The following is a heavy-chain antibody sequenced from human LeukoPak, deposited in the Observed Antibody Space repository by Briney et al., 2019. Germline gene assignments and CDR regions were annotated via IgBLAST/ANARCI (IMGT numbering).Heavy chain of an antibody. V-gene: IGHV3-30*18. J-gene: IGHJ4*02. D-gene: IGHD5-18*01. CDR1: GFTFSSYA. Sequence: GGSLRLSCAASGFTFSSYAMHWVRQSLGKGLEWVAVMSCDGFNKYYADSVKGRFTISRDNSKNTLYLQMNSLRAEDTAVYYCAKTKGYSYGYYFDYWGQGTLVTVPS. CDR2: MSCDGFNK. CDR3: AKTKGYSYGYYFDY.